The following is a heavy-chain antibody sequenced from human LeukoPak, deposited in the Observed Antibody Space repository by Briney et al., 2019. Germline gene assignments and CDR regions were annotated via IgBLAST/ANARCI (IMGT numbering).Heavy chain of an antibody. J-gene: IGHJ4*02. D-gene: IGHD3-22*01. CDR2: INHSGST. V-gene: IGHV4-34*01. CDR3: ASRYYYESSGFRPGDH. CDR1: GGSFSGYY. Sequence: PSETLSLTCAVYGGSFSGYYWSWIRRPPGKGLEWIGEINHSGSTNYNPSLKSRVTISVDTSKNQFSLKLSSVTAADTTVYYCASRYYYESSGFRPGDHWGQGTLVTVSS.